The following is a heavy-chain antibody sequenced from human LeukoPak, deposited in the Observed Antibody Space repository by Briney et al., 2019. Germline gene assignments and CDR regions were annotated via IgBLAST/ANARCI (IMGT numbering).Heavy chain of an antibody. Sequence: GASVKVSCKASGYTFTGYYIDWVRQAPGQGLEWMGWINPNSGGTNYAQKFQARVTMTRDTSISTAYMELSRLRSDDTAVYYCARDLGYSGSYWGYFDYWGQGTLVTVSS. J-gene: IGHJ4*02. CDR3: ARDLGYSGSYWGYFDY. CDR2: INPNSGGT. V-gene: IGHV1-2*02. D-gene: IGHD1-26*01. CDR1: GYTFTGYY.